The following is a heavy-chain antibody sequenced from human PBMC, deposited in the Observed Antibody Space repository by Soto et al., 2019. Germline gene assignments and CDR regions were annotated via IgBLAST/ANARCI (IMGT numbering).Heavy chain of an antibody. J-gene: IGHJ4*02. CDR1: GFTFSGSA. CDR3: TRNGKDYYDSSGYYY. V-gene: IGHV3-73*01. Sequence: ESLRLSCAASGFTFSGSAMHWVRQASGKGLEWVGRIRSKANSYATAYAASVKGRFTISRDDSKNTAYLQMNSLKTEDTAVYYCTRNGKDYYDSSGYYYWGQRTLVTVSS. D-gene: IGHD3-22*01. CDR2: IRSKANSYAT.